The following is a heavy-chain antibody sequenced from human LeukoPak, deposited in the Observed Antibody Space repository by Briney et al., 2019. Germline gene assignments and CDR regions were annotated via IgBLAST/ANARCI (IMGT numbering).Heavy chain of an antibody. CDR2: ISYDGSNK. D-gene: IGHD3-22*01. CDR3: AKDGPRSLDSSGYYYSYYYYGMDV. Sequence: PGGSLRLSCAASGFTFSSYGMHWVRQAPGKGLEWVAVISYDGSNKYYADSVKGRFTISRDNSKNTLYLQMNSLRAEDTAVYYCAKDGPRSLDSSGYYYSYYYYGMDVWGQGTTVTVSS. CDR1: GFTFSSYG. J-gene: IGHJ6*02. V-gene: IGHV3-30*18.